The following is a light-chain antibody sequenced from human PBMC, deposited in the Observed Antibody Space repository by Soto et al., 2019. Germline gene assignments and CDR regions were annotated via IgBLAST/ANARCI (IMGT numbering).Light chain of an antibody. V-gene: IGLV2-11*01. CDR1: NSDIGGYNY. CDR2: DVS. Sequence: QSVLTQPRSVSGSPGQSVTISCTGTNSDIGGYNYVSWYQQHPGKAPKVMIYDVSRRPSGVPDRFSGSKSGNTASLTISGLQAEDEADYYCCSYAGTYNVRVFGGGTKLTVL. CDR3: CSYAGTYNVRV. J-gene: IGLJ3*02.